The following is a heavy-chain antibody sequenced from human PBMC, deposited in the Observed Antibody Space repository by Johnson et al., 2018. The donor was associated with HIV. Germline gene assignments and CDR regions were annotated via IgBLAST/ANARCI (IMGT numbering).Heavy chain of an antibody. Sequence: VQLVESGGGVVQPGRSLRLSCAASGFTFGRYWMHWVRQAPGKGLVWVSRINADGRSTTYADSVKGRFTISRDNAQNTLYLQMNSLRAEDTAVYSWARGRGALDIGGQGTTVTVSS. V-gene: IGHV3-74*02. CDR2: INADGRST. CDR3: ARGRGALDI. CDR1: GFTFGRYW. J-gene: IGHJ3*02. D-gene: IGHD3-16*01.